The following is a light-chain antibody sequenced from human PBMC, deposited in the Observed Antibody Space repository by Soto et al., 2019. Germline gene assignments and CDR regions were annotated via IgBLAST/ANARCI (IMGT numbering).Light chain of an antibody. Sequence: QSALTQPRSVSGSPGQSVTISCTGTSSDVGGYNYVSWYQQYPGKAPKLMIYDVNKRPSGVPDRFSGSKSGNTASLTISGLQAEDDADYYCCSYGGSYTVVFGTGTKLTVL. V-gene: IGLV2-11*01. CDR2: DVN. CDR1: SSDVGGYNY. CDR3: CSYGGSYTVV. J-gene: IGLJ1*01.